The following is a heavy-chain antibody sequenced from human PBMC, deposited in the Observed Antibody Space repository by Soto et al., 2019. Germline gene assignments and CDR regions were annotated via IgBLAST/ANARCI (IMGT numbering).Heavy chain of an antibody. CDR3: AHGRNYDMLTGRPEYYYYAMDV. J-gene: IGHJ6*02. CDR1: GFSLSTSGVG. D-gene: IGHD3-9*01. CDR2: IYWNDDK. Sequence: SGPTLVNPTQTLTLTCPYSGFSLSTSGVGVGWIRQPPGKALEWLALIYWNDDKRYSPSLKSRLTITKDTSKNQVVLTMTNMDPVDTDTYYCAHGRNYDMLTGRPEYYYYAMDVWGQGTTVAVCS. V-gene: IGHV2-5*01.